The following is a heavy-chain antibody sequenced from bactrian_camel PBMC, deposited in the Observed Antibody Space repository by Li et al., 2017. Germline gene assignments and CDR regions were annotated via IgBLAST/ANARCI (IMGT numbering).Heavy chain of an antibody. J-gene: IGHJ4*01. CDR2: IRGDGRS. V-gene: IGHV3S53*01. CDR3: TTETPFYNTYVPLEQSEYAH. Sequence: HVQLVESGGGSVQAGGSLRLSCAVSGYSITTYCLAWFRQAPGKEREGVADIRGDGRSTYSDSVKGRFTISKDNAKNTLYLQMNNLEPEDTAMYYCTTETPFYNTYVPLEQSEYAHWGQGTQVTVS. CDR1: GYSITTYC. D-gene: IGHD7*01.